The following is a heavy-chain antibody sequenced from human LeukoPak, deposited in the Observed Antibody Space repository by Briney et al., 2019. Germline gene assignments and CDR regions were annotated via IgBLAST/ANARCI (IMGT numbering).Heavy chain of an antibody. Sequence: TLSLTCSVSGYSISSAYYWGWIRQPPGKGLEWIGTMYHSGSTNYNPSLKSRVTISVDTSKNQFSLKLSSVTAADTAVYFCARGLRGDNFDYWGQGTLVTVSS. CDR3: ARGLRGDNFDY. CDR1: GYSISSAYY. J-gene: IGHJ4*02. CDR2: MYHSGST. V-gene: IGHV4-38-2*02. D-gene: IGHD7-27*01.